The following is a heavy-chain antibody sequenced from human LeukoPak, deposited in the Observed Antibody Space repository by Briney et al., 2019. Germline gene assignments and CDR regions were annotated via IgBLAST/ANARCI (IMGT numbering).Heavy chain of an antibody. Sequence: TSETLSLTCTISGGSISSYNWSWIRQPPGKGLEWIGYIYYSGSTNYNPSLKSRVTISVDTSKNQFSLKLSSVTAADTAVYYCARGLGINYDSSGYWGQGTLVTVSS. D-gene: IGHD3-22*01. CDR1: GGSISSYN. J-gene: IGHJ4*02. CDR2: IYYSGST. V-gene: IGHV4-59*01. CDR3: ARGLGINYDSSGY.